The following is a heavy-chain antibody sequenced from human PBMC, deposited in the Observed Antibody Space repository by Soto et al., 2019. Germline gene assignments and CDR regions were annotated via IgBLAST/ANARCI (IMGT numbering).Heavy chain of an antibody. CDR2: IYTSGST. V-gene: IGHV4-4*07. CDR1: GGSISSYY. J-gene: IGHJ5*02. Sequence: QVQLQESGPGLVKPSETLSLTSTVSGGSISSYYWSWIRQPAGKGLEWIGRIYTSGSTNYNPSLKSRVTMSVDTSKNQFSLKLSSVTAADTAVHYCARGPYGSGGSPPSTVDPWGQGTLVTVSS. D-gene: IGHD3-10*01. CDR3: ARGPYGSGGSPPSTVDP.